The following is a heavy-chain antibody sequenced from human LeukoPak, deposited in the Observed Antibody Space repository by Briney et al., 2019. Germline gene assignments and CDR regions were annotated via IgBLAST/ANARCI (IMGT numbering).Heavy chain of an antibody. CDR3: ARHKETCSGDYCYLDYFDY. V-gene: IGHV4-59*08. Sequence: SXSLXCAVSGASISTYYWSWFRQPPGXGRGXXGYXYYSGSTNYNPSLENRVTISVDTSTKHFSLKLCSVTAADTAVYYCARHKETCSGDYCYLDYFDYWGQGTLVTVSS. CDR1: GASISTYY. CDR2: XYYSGST. J-gene: IGHJ4*02. D-gene: IGHD2-15*01.